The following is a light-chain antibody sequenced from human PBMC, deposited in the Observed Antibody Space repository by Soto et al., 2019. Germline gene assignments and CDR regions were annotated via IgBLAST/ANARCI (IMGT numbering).Light chain of an antibody. CDR3: QHRSNWPIT. V-gene: IGKV3-11*01. CDR2: DAS. Sequence: EIVLTQSPATLSLSPGETVTLSCRASQSVSSYIAWYQHKPGQAPRLLIYDASKRATGIPARFSGSGSGTDFTLTISSLDPEDFAVYYCQHRSNWPITFGPGTKVDI. CDR1: QSVSSY. J-gene: IGKJ3*01.